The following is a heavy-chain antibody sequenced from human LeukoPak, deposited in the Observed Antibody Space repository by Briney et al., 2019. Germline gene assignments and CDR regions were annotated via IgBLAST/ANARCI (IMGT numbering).Heavy chain of an antibody. D-gene: IGHD6-13*01. CDR3: ARDFGSWYPIDY. Sequence: PGGSLRLSCAASGFTFSSYGMHWVRQAPGKGLGWVAFIRYDGSNKYYADSVKGRFTISRDNSKNTLYLQMNSLRAEDTAVYYCARDFGSWYPIDYWGQGTLVTVSS. CDR2: IRYDGSNK. J-gene: IGHJ4*02. V-gene: IGHV3-30*02. CDR1: GFTFSSYG.